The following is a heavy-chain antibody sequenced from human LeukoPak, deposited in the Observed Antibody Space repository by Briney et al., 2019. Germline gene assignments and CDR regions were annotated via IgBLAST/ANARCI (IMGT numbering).Heavy chain of an antibody. Sequence: SETLSLTCTLSGGSIRTYYWSGVRQPPGKGLEWIWYIYYTGRTDYNPSLKSRVTMAVDTSKNQYSLKLGSVTAAHTAVYSCARGSVRGEFDPWGQGTLVTVSS. V-gene: IGHV4-59*13. CDR3: ARGSVRGEFDP. CDR2: IYYTGRT. J-gene: IGHJ5*02. D-gene: IGHD3-10*01. CDR1: GGSIRTYY.